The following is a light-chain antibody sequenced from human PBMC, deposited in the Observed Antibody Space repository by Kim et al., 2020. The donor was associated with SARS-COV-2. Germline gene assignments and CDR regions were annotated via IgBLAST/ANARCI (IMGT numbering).Light chain of an antibody. CDR3: QQSYSTPPLT. J-gene: IGKJ5*01. CDR2: AAS. CDR1: QSISSY. V-gene: IGKV1-39*01. Sequence: SVGDRVTITCRASQSISSYLNWYQQKPGKAPKLLIYAASSLQSGVPSRFSGSGSGTDFTLTISSLQPEDFATYYCQQSYSTPPLTFGQGTRLEIK.